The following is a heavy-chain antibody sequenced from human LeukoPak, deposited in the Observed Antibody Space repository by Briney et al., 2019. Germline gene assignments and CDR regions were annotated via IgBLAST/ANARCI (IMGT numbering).Heavy chain of an antibody. J-gene: IGHJ4*02. D-gene: IGHD6-19*01. CDR1: GFTFGTSA. CDR2: ISGSGNVI. V-gene: IGHV3-23*01. Sequence: GGSLRLSCAASGFTFGTSAMTWVRQAPGKGLEWVSSISGSGNVIYDSDSVKGRFSISRDNPKGTLYLQMNSLRAEDTATYFCAKARYNNGWDYFDYWGLGTLVIVSS. CDR3: AKARYNNGWDYFDY.